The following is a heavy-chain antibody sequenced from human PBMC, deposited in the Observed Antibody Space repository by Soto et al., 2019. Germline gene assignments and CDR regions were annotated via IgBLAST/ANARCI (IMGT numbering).Heavy chain of an antibody. D-gene: IGHD2-2*01. CDR2: IIPIFGTA. CDR3: ARDQLLANYYYYGMDV. CDR1: GGTFSSYA. J-gene: IGHJ6*02. Sequence: QVQLVQSGAEVKKPGSSVKVSCKASGGTFSSYAISWVRQAPGQGLEWMGGIIPIFGTANYAQKFQGRVTITADESTSTAYMKLSSLRSEDTAVYYCARDQLLANYYYYGMDVWGQGTTVTVSS. V-gene: IGHV1-69*12.